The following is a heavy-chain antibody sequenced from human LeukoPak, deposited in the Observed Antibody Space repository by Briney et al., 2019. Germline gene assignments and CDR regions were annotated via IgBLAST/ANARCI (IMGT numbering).Heavy chain of an antibody. CDR3: ARESRYRDYFDY. Sequence: AGSLRLSCAASGFTFSTYAISWVRQAPGKGLEWVSWVSPSGNTTYYPDSVKGRFAISRDNAKNTVYLQMNSVRADDTAVYYCARESRYRDYFDYWGQGTMVTVSS. J-gene: IGHJ4*02. V-gene: IGHV3-23*01. CDR2: VSPSGNTT. D-gene: IGHD1-14*01. CDR1: GFTFSTYA.